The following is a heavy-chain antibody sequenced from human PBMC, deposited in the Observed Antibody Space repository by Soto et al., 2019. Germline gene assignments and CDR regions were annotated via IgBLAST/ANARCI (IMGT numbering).Heavy chain of an antibody. CDR3: ARSHCSSTSCSYYFDY. D-gene: IGHD2-2*01. Sequence: SETLSLTCTVSGGSISSHYWSWIRQFPGKGLEWIGFIYHSGSTNYNPSLKSRVTILGETSKNQFSLKVSSVTAADTAVYYCARSHCSSTSCSYYFDYWGQGTLVTVSS. CDR2: IYHSGST. V-gene: IGHV4-59*11. CDR1: GGSISSHY. J-gene: IGHJ4*02.